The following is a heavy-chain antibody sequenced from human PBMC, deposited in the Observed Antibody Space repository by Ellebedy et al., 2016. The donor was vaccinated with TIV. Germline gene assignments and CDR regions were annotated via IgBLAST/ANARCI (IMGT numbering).Heavy chain of an antibody. CDR1: GFSLSTDGVR. D-gene: IGHD1-1*01. CDR2: IEWNDNK. Sequence: SGPTLVXPPQALTLTCTFSGFSLSTDGVRMSWIRQAPGKALEWLARIEWNDNKFYSTSLKTRLSISKDTSKNQVVLTMTNMDPVDTATYFCARAMRKGGNWAGMDVWGQGTTVTVSS. CDR3: ARAMRKGGNWAGMDV. J-gene: IGHJ6*02. V-gene: IGHV2-70*04.